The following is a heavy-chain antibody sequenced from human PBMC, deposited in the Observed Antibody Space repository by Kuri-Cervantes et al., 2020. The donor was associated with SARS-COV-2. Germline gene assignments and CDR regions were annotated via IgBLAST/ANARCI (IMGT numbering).Heavy chain of an antibody. Sequence: SVKVSCKASGGTFSSYAISWVRQAPGQGLEWMGGIIPIFGTANYAQKFQGRVTITTDESTSTAYMELSSLRSEDTAVYYCTRVSCSSTSCYYAFDLWGQGPLVTVS. CDR1: GGTFSSYA. CDR2: IIPIFGTA. J-gene: IGHJ3*01. CDR3: TRVSCSSTSCYYAFDL. V-gene: IGHV1-69*05. D-gene: IGHD2-2*01.